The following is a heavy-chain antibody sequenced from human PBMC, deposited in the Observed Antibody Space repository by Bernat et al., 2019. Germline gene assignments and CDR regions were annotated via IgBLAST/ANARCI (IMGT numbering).Heavy chain of an antibody. D-gene: IGHD3-10*01. Sequence: EVLLVETGGDLVQPGGSLRLPCIASGFTFNKNAMSWVRQAPGKGLEWVSSISGNGNNQYYADSVKGRFTVSRDNSKNKVYLQLNSLTPDDTAVYFCARDRTVSRSPFGYYGMDVWGQGATVIVSS. J-gene: IGHJ6*02. CDR3: ARDRTVSRSPFGYYGMDV. CDR1: GFTFNKNA. CDR2: ISGNGNNQ. V-gene: IGHV3-23*04.